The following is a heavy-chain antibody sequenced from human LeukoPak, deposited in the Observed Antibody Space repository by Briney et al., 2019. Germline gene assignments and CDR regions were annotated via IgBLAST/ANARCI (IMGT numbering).Heavy chain of an antibody. CDR2: IIPIFGTA. CDR3: ARGDSGWLQPGAYYYYGMDV. V-gene: IGHV1-69*13. Sequence: SVKVSCKASGSTFSSYAISWVRQAPGQGLEWMGGIIPIFGTANYAQKFQGRVTITADESTSTAYMELSSLRSEDTAVYYCARGDSGWLQPGAYYYYGMDVWGQGTTVTVSS. J-gene: IGHJ6*02. CDR1: GSTFSSYA. D-gene: IGHD5-24*01.